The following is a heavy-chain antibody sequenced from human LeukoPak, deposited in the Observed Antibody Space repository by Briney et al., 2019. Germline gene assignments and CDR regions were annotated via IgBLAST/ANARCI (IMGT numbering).Heavy chain of an antibody. J-gene: IGHJ4*02. CDR1: GFTFSSYS. CDR3: ARDSSRLRYFDWLFSDPDY. V-gene: IGHV3-48*04. D-gene: IGHD3-9*01. CDR2: ISSSSSTI. Sequence: PGGSLRLSCAASGFTFSSYSMNWVRQAPGKGLEWVSYISSSSSTIYYADSVKGRFTISRDNAKNSLYLQMNSLRAEDTAVYYCARDSSRLRYFDWLFSDPDYWGQGTLVTVSS.